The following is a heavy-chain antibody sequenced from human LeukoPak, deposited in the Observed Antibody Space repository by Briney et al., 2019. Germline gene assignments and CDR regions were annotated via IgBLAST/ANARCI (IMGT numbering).Heavy chain of an antibody. CDR1: GFTFSSYS. D-gene: IGHD3-10*01. V-gene: IGHV3-48*02. Sequence: PGGSLRLSCAASGFTFSSYSMNWVRQAPGKGLEWVSYISSSSTTIYYADSVKGRFTISRDNAKKSLYRQMNSLRDEDTAVYYCARNRNYYGSGSSDYWGQGTLVTVSS. CDR3: ARNRNYYGSGSSDY. J-gene: IGHJ4*02. CDR2: ISSSSTTI.